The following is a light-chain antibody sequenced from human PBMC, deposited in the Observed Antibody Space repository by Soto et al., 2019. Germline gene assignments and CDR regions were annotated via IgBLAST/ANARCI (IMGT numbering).Light chain of an antibody. CDR1: QDISSY. CDR2: AAS. Sequence: SQVTQSPSSLSASVGDRFTITRLASQDISSYLAWYQQEPGKAPKLLIYAASTLQSGVPSRFSGSGSGTDFTLTISTLQPEDFATYYCQQLNSYPWTFGQGTKVDIK. V-gene: IGKV1-9*01. CDR3: QQLNSYPWT. J-gene: IGKJ1*01.